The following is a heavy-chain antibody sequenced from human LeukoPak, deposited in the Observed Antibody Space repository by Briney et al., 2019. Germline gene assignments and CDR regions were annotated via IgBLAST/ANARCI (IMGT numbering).Heavy chain of an antibody. J-gene: IGHJ4*02. CDR1: GGSISSSSYY. Sequence: SETLSLTCTVSGGSISSSSYYWGWVRQSPGKGLEWIGNIYSSGNTYYNASLKSRLTMYIDTSKNQCTWKLSSGTAADTAVYYCARVVSSGWWGGFDYGGQGTLVTVSA. V-gene: IGHV4-39*06. CDR2: IYSSGNT. CDR3: ARVVSSGWWGGFDY. D-gene: IGHD6-19*01.